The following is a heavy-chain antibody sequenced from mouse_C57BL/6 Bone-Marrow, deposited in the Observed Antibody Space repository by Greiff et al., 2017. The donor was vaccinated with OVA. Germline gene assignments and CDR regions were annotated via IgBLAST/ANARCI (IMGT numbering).Heavy chain of an antibody. CDR3: ARRRYYYGSFDY. J-gene: IGHJ2*01. CDR1: GYTFTSYG. V-gene: IGHV1-81*01. Sequence: QVQLKESGAELARPGASVKLSCKASGYTFTSYGISWVKQRTGQGLEWIGEIYPRSGNTYYNEKFKGKATLTADKSSSTAYMELRSLTSEDSAVYFCARRRYYYGSFDYWGQGTTLTVSS. CDR2: IYPRSGNT. D-gene: IGHD1-1*01.